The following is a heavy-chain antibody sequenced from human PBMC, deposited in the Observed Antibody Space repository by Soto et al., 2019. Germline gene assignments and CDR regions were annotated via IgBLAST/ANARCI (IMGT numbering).Heavy chain of an antibody. J-gene: IGHJ3*02. D-gene: IGHD5-12*01. V-gene: IGHV1-69*04. CDR1: GGTFSSYN. CDR3: ARDRGDGYNNI. Sequence: GASVKVSCKASGGTFSSYNISWVRQAPGQGLEWMGRIIPILGIANYAQKFQGRVTITADKSTSTAYMELSSLRSEDTAVYYCARDRGDGYNNIWGQGTMVTVSS. CDR2: IIPILGIA.